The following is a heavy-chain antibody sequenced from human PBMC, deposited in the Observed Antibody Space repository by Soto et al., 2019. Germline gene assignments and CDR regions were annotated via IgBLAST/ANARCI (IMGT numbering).Heavy chain of an antibody. Sequence: QVQLVQSGAEVKKPGGSVKISCKASGYTFSNYGISWVRQAPGQGLEWMGWISGYNGNTHYAQKLQGRVTMTTDTSTSTAYMELRSLRSDDTAVYYCARDRLTGYYNNWGQGTLVTVSS. V-gene: IGHV1-18*01. D-gene: IGHD3-9*01. J-gene: IGHJ4*02. CDR2: ISGYNGNT. CDR3: ARDRLTGYYNN. CDR1: GYTFSNYG.